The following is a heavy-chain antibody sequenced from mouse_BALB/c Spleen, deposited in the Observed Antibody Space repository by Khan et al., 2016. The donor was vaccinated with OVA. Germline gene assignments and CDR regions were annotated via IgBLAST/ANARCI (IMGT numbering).Heavy chain of an antibody. D-gene: IGHD2-2*01. J-gene: IGHJ3*01. Sequence: QVQLQQPGAELVRPGASVKLSCKASGYTFTSYWMNWVRQRPGQGLDWIGKINPSDSETHYNQMFKDKATLTVDKSSGTAYMQLSSLTSEDSAVYYWARRDKYVDDTTGFSYGGQGPLVPVS. V-gene: IGHV1-61*01. CDR1: GYTFTSYW. CDR3: ARRDKYVDDTTGFSY. CDR2: INPSDSET.